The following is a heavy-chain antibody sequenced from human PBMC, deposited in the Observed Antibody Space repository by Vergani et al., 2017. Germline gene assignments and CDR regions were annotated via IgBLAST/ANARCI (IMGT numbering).Heavy chain of an antibody. D-gene: IGHD6-13*01. CDR1: GFTFSSYG. Sequence: QVQLVESGGGVVQPGRSLRLSCAASGFTFSSYGMHWVRQAPGKGLEWVAVISYDGSNKYYADSVKGRFTISRDNSKNTLYLKMNSLRAEDTAVYYCAKTAAGAAGTLRAWPNYWGQGTLVTVSS. V-gene: IGHV3-30*18. CDR3: AKTAAGAAGTLRAWPNY. J-gene: IGHJ4*02. CDR2: ISYDGSNK.